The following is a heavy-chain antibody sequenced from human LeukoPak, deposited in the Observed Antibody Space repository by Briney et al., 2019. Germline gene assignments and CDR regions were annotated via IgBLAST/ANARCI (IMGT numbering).Heavy chain of an antibody. V-gene: IGHV4-39*01. CDR1: GDSISSSSYY. Sequence: SETLSLTCIVSGDSISSSSYYWGWIRQPPGKGLEWIGSIYYSGSTNYNPSLKSRVTISVDTSKNQFSLKLSSVTAADTAVYYCARQAITMVRGVLNYYYYYYMDVWGKGTTVTISS. CDR3: ARQAITMVRGVLNYYYYYYMDV. D-gene: IGHD3-10*01. J-gene: IGHJ6*03. CDR2: IYYSGST.